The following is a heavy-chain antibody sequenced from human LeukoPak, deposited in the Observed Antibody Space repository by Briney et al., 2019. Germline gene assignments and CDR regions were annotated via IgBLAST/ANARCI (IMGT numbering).Heavy chain of an antibody. CDR1: GYTFTSYY. D-gene: IGHD3-10*01. J-gene: IGHJ4*02. CDR2: INPSGGST. V-gene: IGHV1-46*01. CDR3: ARKPLNYYGSGSYHFYY. Sequence: ASVTVCFTAAGYTFTSYYMHWVRQAPGQGLEWMGIINPSGGSTSYAQKFQGRVTMTRDTSTSTVYMELSSLRSEDTAVYYCARKPLNYYGSGSYHFYYWGQGTLVTVSS.